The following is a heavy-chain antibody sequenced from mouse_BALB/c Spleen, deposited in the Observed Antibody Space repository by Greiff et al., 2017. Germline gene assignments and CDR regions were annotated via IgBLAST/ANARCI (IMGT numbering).Heavy chain of an antibody. CDR2: ISNGGGST. CDR1: GFTFSSYT. D-gene: IGHD2-14*01. CDR3: ARHGRYDAWFAY. J-gene: IGHJ3*01. V-gene: IGHV5-12-2*01. Sequence: DVHLVESGGGLVQPGGSLKLSCAASGFTFSSYTMSWVRQTPEKRLEWVAYISNGGGSTYYPDTVKGRFTISRDNAKNTLYLQMSSLKSEDTAMYYCARHGRYDAWFAYWGQGTLVTVSA.